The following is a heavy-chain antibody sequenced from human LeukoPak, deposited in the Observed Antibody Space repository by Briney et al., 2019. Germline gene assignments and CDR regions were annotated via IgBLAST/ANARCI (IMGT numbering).Heavy chain of an antibody. D-gene: IGHD6-13*01. J-gene: IGHJ4*02. CDR1: GFIFSSYW. V-gene: IGHV3-7*01. CDR2: IKQDGSAK. Sequence: GGSPRLSCAASGFIFSSYWMSWVRQAPGKGLEWVANIKQDGSAKYYVDSVKGRFTISRDNAKNSLYLQMNSLRAEDTAVYYCARVVSTSEDWGQGTLVTVSS. CDR3: ARVVSTSED.